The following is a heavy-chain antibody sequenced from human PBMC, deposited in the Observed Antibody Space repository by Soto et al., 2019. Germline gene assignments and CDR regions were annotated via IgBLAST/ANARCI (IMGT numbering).Heavy chain of an antibody. Sequence: PGGSLRLSCAASGFTFSSYAMSWVRQAPGKGLEWVSAISGSGGSTYYADSVKGRFTISRDNSKNTLYLQMNSLRAEDTAVYYCAKDLGNYYDSSGYPTDYWGQGTLVTVSS. CDR2: ISGSGGST. CDR1: GFTFSSYA. D-gene: IGHD3-22*01. CDR3: AKDLGNYYDSSGYPTDY. V-gene: IGHV3-23*01. J-gene: IGHJ4*02.